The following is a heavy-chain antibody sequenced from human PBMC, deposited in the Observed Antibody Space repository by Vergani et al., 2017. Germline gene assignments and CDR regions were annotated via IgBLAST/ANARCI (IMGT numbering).Heavy chain of an antibody. J-gene: IGHJ4*02. D-gene: IGHD3-16*02. CDR2: INPSGGST. CDR1: GYTFTSYY. CDR3: AKALPTDDYVWGSYRPFHKSYFDY. V-gene: IGHV1-46*01. Sequence: QVQLVQSGAEVKKPGASVKVSCKASGYTFTSYYMHWVRQAPGQGLEWMGIINPSGGSTSYAQKFQGRVTMTRDTSTSTVYMELSSLRSEDTAVYYCAKALPTDDYVWGSYRPFHKSYFDYWGQGTLVTVSS.